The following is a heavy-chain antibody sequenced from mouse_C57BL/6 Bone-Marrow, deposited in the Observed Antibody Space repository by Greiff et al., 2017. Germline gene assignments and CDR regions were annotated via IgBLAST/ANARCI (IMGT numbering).Heavy chain of an antibody. Sequence: VQLQQSGAELVKPGASVKMSCKASGYTFTTYPIEWMKQNHGKSLEWIGNFHPYNDDTKYNEKFKGKATLTVEKSSSTFYLELSRLTSDDSAVYYCARRGLRRGAWFAYWGQGTLVTVSA. CDR1: GYTFTTYP. D-gene: IGHD2-4*01. CDR2: FHPYNDDT. V-gene: IGHV1-47*01. CDR3: ARRGLRRGAWFAY. J-gene: IGHJ3*01.